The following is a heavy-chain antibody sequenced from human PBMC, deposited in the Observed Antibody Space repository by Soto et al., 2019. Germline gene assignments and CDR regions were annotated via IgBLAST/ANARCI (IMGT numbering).Heavy chain of an antibody. J-gene: IGHJ3*02. CDR2: IYSSGST. D-gene: IGHD2-15*01. V-gene: IGHV4-4*09. Sequence: QVQLQESGPGLVKPSETLSLTCTVSGGSISSYYWSWIRQPPGEGLEWIGYIYSSGSTNYNTSLKSRVTISLDTSKSQFSLRLSSVTALDTAVYYCARRHVVVVAATRGDAFDIWGQGTAVTVSS. CDR1: GGSISSYY. CDR3: ARRHVVVVAATRGDAFDI.